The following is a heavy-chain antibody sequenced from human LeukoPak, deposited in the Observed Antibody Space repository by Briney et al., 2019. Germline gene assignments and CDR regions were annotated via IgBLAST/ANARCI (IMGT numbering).Heavy chain of an antibody. V-gene: IGHV4-39*01. D-gene: IGHD3-10*01. CDR3: ARIAGAVSGPTFDY. J-gene: IGHJ4*02. CDR1: GGSISSSSYY. Sequence: SETLSLTCTVSGGSISSSSYYWGWIRQPPGKGLEWIGSIYYSGSTYYNPSLKSRVTISVDTSKNQFSLKLSSVTAADTAVYYCARIAGAVSGPTFDYWGRGTLVAVSS. CDR2: IYYSGST.